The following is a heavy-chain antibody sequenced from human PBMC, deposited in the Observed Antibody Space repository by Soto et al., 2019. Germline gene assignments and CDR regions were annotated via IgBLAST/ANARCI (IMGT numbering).Heavy chain of an antibody. CDR1: GFTFSSYS. CDR2: ISSSSSTI. D-gene: IGHD3-22*01. V-gene: IGHV3-48*02. Sequence: GGSLRLSCAASGFTFSSYSMNWVRQAPGKGLEWVSYISSSSSTIYYADSVKGRFTISRDNAKNSLYLQMNSLRDEDTAVYYCARDYYDSSGYYNFDYWGQGTLVTVSS. J-gene: IGHJ4*02. CDR3: ARDYYDSSGYYNFDY.